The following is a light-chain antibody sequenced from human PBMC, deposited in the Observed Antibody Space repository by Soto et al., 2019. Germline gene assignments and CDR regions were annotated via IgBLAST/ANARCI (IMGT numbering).Light chain of an antibody. CDR1: QGISNY. Sequence: DLQMTQSPSSLSASVGDRVTITCRASQGISNYLAWYQQKPGKVPKLLIYAASTLQPGVPYRFSGSGSGTDFTLTISSLQPEDVATYYCQKYLSAAWTFGPGTKMENK. CDR3: QKYLSAAWT. V-gene: IGKV1-27*01. CDR2: AAS. J-gene: IGKJ1*01.